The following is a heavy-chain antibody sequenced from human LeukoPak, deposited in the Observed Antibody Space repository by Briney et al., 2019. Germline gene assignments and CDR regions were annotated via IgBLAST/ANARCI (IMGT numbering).Heavy chain of an antibody. CDR2: LNPNSGNT. D-gene: IGHD3-22*01. J-gene: IGHJ4*02. V-gene: IGHV1-8*01. CDR1: GYTFTSYD. CDR3: ARPPSNYYDSTGS. Sequence: ASVKVSCKASGYTFTSYDINWVRQATGQGLEWMGWLNPNSGNTGYAQKFQGRVTMTRNTSISTAYMELSSLTSEDTAVYYCARPPSNYYDSTGSWGRGTLVTVSS.